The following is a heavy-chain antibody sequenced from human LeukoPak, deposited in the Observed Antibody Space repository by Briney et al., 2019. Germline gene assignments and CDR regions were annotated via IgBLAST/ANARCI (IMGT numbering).Heavy chain of an antibody. V-gene: IGHV3-20*04. CDR2: ISWIGSST. J-gene: IGHJ4*02. CDR3: ARVLRHFDWSPFDY. Sequence: AGGSLRLSCAASGFTFDDYAMSWVGQGPGKGLEWVSGISWIGSSTGHADSVKGRFTISRDNARNSLYLQMNSLRAEDTAFYYCARVLRHFDWSPFDYWGQGILVTVSS. D-gene: IGHD3-9*01. CDR1: GFTFDDYA.